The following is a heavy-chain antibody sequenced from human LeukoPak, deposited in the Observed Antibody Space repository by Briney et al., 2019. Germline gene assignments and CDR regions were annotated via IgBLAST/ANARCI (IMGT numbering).Heavy chain of an antibody. J-gene: IGHJ4*02. Sequence: SETLSLTCAVSGYSISSSNWWGWVRQPPGKGLKWIGYIHYSGSTYYNPSLMSRVTMSVDTSKNQFSLKLSSVTAVDTAVYYCARKHRWNGLYFDYWGQGTLVTVSS. CDR3: ARKHRWNGLYFDY. CDR1: GYSISSSNW. V-gene: IGHV4-28*01. D-gene: IGHD1-1*01. CDR2: IHYSGST.